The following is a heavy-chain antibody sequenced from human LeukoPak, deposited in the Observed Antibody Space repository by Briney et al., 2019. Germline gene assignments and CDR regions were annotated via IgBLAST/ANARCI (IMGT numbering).Heavy chain of an antibody. CDR2: IRGSGGST. Sequence: PGGSLRLSCAASGFTFSSYAMSWVRQAPGKGLEWVSAIRGSGGSTYYADSVKGRFTISRDNSKNTLYLQMNSLRAEDTAVYYCASPYSSGWSHYYYYYGMDVWGQGTTVTVSS. CDR1: GFTFSSYA. CDR3: ASPYSSGWSHYYYYYGMDV. D-gene: IGHD6-19*01. J-gene: IGHJ6*02. V-gene: IGHV3-23*01.